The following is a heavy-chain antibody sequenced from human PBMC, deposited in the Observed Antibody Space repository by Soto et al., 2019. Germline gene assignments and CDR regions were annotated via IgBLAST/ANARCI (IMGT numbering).Heavy chain of an antibody. CDR2: INSDGSIT. J-gene: IGHJ5*02. Sequence: EVQLEESGGDLVQPGGSLRLSCAASGFTFSTYWMHWVRQAPGKGLVWVSRINSDGSITTYADSVKGRFTISRDNSKNTLYLKMNSLGAEDTAAYYCARAATGSYSWRESWGQGALGSV. V-gene: IGHV3-74*03. D-gene: IGHD1-26*01. CDR3: ARAATGSYSWRES. CDR1: GFTFSTYW.